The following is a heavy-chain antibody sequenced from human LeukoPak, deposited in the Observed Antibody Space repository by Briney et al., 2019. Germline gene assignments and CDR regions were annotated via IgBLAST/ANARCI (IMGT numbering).Heavy chain of an antibody. V-gene: IGHV3-23*01. CDR3: GKLIVNSISDDAFDI. CDR2: ISGSGGST. D-gene: IGHD2/OR15-2a*01. J-gene: IGHJ3*02. CDR1: GFTFSSYA. Sequence: GGSLRLSCAASGFTFSSYAMSWVRQAPGKGLEWVSAISGSGGSTYYADSVKGRFTISRDNSRNTLYLQMNSLRAEDAAVYYCGKLIVNSISDDAFDIWGQGTMVTVSS.